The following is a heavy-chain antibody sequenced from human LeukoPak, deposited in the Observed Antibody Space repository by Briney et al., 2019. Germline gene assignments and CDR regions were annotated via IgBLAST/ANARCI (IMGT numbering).Heavy chain of an antibody. CDR1: GGSFSGYY. CDR3: ASGIAAAGHDALDI. J-gene: IGHJ3*02. CDR2: INHSGST. D-gene: IGHD6-13*01. V-gene: IGHV4-34*01. Sequence: AETLSLTCAVYGGSFSGYYWSWIRQPPGKGLEWIGEINHSGSTNYNPSLKSRVTISVDTSKNQFSLKLSSVTAADTAVYYCASGIAAAGHDALDIWGQGTMVTVSS.